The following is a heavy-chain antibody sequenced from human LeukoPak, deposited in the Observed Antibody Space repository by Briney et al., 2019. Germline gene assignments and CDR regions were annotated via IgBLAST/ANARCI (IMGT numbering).Heavy chain of an antibody. V-gene: IGHV4-59*01. CDR2: IYYSGST. J-gene: IGHJ4*02. Sequence: SETLSLTCTVSGGSISSYYWSWIRQPPGKGLEWIGYIYYSGSTNYNPSLKSRVTISVDTSKNQFSLKLRSVAAADTAVYYCARDLVGHFDYWGQGTLVTVSS. CDR1: GGSISSYY. CDR3: ARDLVGHFDY. D-gene: IGHD2-15*01.